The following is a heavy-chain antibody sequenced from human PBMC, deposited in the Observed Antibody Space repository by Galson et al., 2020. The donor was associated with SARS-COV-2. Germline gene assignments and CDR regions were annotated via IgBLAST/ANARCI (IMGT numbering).Heavy chain of an antibody. V-gene: IGHV3-NL1*01. Sequence: GESLKISCAASGFTFSNSGMHWVRQAPGKGLEWVSVIYSGGVTYYADSVKGRFTISRDNSKDTLYLQMNSLRTDDTAVYYCAKDRFDYDSSGYDWGQGTLVTVSS. CDR2: IYSGGVT. D-gene: IGHD3-22*01. CDR3: AKDRFDYDSSGYD. J-gene: IGHJ4*02. CDR1: GFTFSNSG.